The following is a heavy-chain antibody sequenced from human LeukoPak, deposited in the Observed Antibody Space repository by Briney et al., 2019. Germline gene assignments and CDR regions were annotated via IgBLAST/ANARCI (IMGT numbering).Heavy chain of an antibody. CDR1: GFSFSSNA. CDR3: VKTVQWPYYFDY. Sequence: GGSLSLSXAASGFSFSSNAMSWVRLRQGPGQEWVSVITGGGVSTYYADSLKERFTLSRDNFKNALYLQMNSLRAEDTAVYYCVKTVQWPYYFDYWGQGTLVTVSS. D-gene: IGHD6-19*01. CDR2: ITGGGVST. J-gene: IGHJ4*02. V-gene: IGHV3-23*01.